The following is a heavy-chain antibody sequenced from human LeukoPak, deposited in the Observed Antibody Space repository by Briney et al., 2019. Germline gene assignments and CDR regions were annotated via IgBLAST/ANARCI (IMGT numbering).Heavy chain of an antibody. CDR1: GGTFSSYA. CDR2: IIPIFGTA. CDR3: ARESDYYDSSGPTPFDY. V-gene: IGHV1-69*13. D-gene: IGHD3-22*01. J-gene: IGHJ4*02. Sequence: GASVKVSCKASGGTFSSYAISWVRQAPGQGLEWMGGIIPIFGTANYAQKFQGRVTITADESTSTAYMELSSLRSEDTAVYYCARESDYYDSSGPTPFDYWGQGTLVTVSS.